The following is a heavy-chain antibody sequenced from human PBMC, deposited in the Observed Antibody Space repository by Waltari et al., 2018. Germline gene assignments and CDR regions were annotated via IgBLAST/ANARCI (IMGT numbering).Heavy chain of an antibody. CDR1: SNYV. V-gene: IGHV3-33*01. CDR3: VRGRGSSDY. CDR2: IWYDGTNE. D-gene: IGHD3-10*01. Sequence: SNYVMHWVRQAPGKGLEGVAVIWYDGTNEYYADSVKGRFTISRDNSKNTLYLQMNSLRAEDTAVYYCVRGRGSSDYWGQGTLVTVSS. J-gene: IGHJ4*02.